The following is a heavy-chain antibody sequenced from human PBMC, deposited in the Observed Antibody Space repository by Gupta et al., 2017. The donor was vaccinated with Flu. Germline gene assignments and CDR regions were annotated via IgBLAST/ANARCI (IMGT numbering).Heavy chain of an antibody. CDR1: YD. D-gene: IGHD6-13*01. V-gene: IGHV1-8*01. Sequence: YDLNWVRQDAGQGLEWMGWMSPDSGDIVDAQKFRGRVTMTWDTSMSTGYMELSSLRSEDTAVYYCARQLGKGNCWGQGTLVTVSS. CDR3: ARQLGKGNC. J-gene: IGHJ4*02. CDR2: MSPDSGDI.